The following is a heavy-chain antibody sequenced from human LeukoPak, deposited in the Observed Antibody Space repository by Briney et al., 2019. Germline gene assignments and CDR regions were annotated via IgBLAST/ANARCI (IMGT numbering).Heavy chain of an antibody. CDR2: IYSRGTT. CDR1: GGSISSISNY. D-gene: IGHD6-6*01. CDR3: ARTSEAASPISFAH. Sequence: PSETLSLTCTVSGGSISSISNYWGWIRQPPGKGLEWIGSIYSRGTTYYNPSLRSRITISIDTSKNQFSLRLNSVTAADTSVYYCARTSEAASPISFAHWGQGILVTVSS. J-gene: IGHJ4*02. V-gene: IGHV4-39*01.